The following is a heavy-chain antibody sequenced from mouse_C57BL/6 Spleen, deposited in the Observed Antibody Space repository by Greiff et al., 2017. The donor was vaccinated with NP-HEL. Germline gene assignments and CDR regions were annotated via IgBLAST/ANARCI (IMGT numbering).Heavy chain of an antibody. V-gene: IGHV1-69*01. D-gene: IGHD2-12*01. Sequence: VQLQQSGAELVMPGASVKLSCKASGYTFTSYWMHWVKQRPGQGLEWIGEIDPSDSYTNYSQKFKGKSTLTVDKSSSTAYMQLSSLTSEDSAVYYCARRDSFDYWGQGTTLTVSS. CDR1: GYTFTSYW. CDR2: IDPSDSYT. J-gene: IGHJ2*01. CDR3: ARRDSFDY.